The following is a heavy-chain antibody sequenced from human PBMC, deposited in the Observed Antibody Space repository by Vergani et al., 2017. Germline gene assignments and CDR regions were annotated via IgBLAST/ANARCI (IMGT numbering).Heavy chain of an antibody. CDR3: ASYCGGDCYSGYWYFDL. CDR2: IYYSGST. J-gene: IGHJ2*01. D-gene: IGHD2-21*01. V-gene: IGHV4-59*01. Sequence: QVQLQESGPGLVKPSETLSLTCTVSGGSISSYYWSWIRQPPGKGLEWIGYIYYSGSTNYNPSLKSRVTISVDTSKNQFSLKLSSVTAADTAVYYCASYCGGDCYSGYWYFDLWGHGTLVTVSS. CDR1: GGSISSYY.